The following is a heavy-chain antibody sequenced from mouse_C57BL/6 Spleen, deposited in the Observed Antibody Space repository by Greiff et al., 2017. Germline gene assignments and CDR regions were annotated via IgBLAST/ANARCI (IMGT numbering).Heavy chain of an antibody. Sequence: QVQLQQPGAELVKPGASVKLSCKASGYTFTSYWMHWVKQRPGQGLEWIGMIHPNSGSTNYNEKFKSKATLTVDKSSSTAYMQLSSLTSEDSAVYYCARGSDYGSSYCAMDYWGQGTSVTVSS. V-gene: IGHV1-64*01. CDR1: GYTFTSYW. D-gene: IGHD1-1*01. J-gene: IGHJ4*01. CDR3: ARGSDYGSSYCAMDY. CDR2: IHPNSGST.